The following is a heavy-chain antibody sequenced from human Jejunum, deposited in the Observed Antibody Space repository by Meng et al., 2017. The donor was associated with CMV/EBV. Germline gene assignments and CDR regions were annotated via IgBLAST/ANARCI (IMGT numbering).Heavy chain of an antibody. D-gene: IGHD3-22*01. CDR3: ARALPYYYDSSGPYNWFDP. J-gene: IGHJ5*02. Sequence: SYYGGWIRQPPGMGLAWIVSIYYSGSTYYNPSLKSRVSTSVDTSKNQFSLKLSSVTAADTAVYYCARALPYYYDSSGPYNWFDPWGQGTLVTVSS. CDR1: SYY. V-gene: IGHV4-39*07. CDR2: IYYSGST.